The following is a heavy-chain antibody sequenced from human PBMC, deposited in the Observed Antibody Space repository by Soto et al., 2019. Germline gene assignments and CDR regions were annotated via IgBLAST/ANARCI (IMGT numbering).Heavy chain of an antibody. CDR3: ARGYDILTGYYYYYYGMDV. Sequence: SETLSLTCAVYGGSFSGYYWSWIRQPPGKGLEWIGEINHSGSTNYNPSLKSRVTISVDTSKNQFSLKLSSVTAADTAVYYCARGYDILTGYYYYYYGMDVWGQGTTVTVSS. D-gene: IGHD3-9*01. J-gene: IGHJ6*02. CDR2: INHSGST. V-gene: IGHV4-34*01. CDR1: GGSFSGYY.